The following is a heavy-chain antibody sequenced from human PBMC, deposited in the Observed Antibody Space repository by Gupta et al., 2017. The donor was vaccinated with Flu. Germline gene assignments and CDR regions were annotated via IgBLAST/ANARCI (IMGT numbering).Heavy chain of an antibody. V-gene: IGHV3-15*01. D-gene: IGHD1-26*01. J-gene: IGHJ4*02. CDR1: AW. Sequence: AWRSWVRQAPGKGLEWVGRIKSKTDGGTTDYAAPVKGRFTISRDDSKNTLYLQMNSLKTEDTAVYYCTTVWIGWELPFDYWGQGTLVTVSS. CDR2: IKSKTDGGTT. CDR3: TTVWIGWELPFDY.